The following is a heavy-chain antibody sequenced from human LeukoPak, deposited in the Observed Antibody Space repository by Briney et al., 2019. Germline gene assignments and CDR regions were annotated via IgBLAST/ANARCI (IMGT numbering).Heavy chain of an antibody. Sequence: GGSLRLSNAASGFTFSSYAMHWVRQAPGKGLEWVAVISYDGSNKYYADSVKGRFTISRDNSKNTLYLQMNSLRAEDTAVYYCAGEGYSYGYDYWGQGTLVTVSS. D-gene: IGHD5-18*01. J-gene: IGHJ4*02. CDR2: ISYDGSNK. V-gene: IGHV3-30*04. CDR1: GFTFSSYA. CDR3: AGEGYSYGYDY.